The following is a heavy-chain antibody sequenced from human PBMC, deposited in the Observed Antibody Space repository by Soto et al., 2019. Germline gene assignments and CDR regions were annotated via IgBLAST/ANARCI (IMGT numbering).Heavy chain of an antibody. V-gene: IGHV4-31*03. Sequence: QVQLQESGPGLVKPSQTLSLTCTVSGGSISSGGYYWSWIRQHPGKGLEWIGYIYYSGSTYYNPSLKSRVTRSVDTSKNQFSLKLSSVTAADTAVYYCARAGRYYDILTGYSAAYYFDYWGQGTLVTVSS. D-gene: IGHD3-9*01. CDR3: ARAGRYYDILTGYSAAYYFDY. CDR2: IYYSGST. J-gene: IGHJ4*02. CDR1: GGSISSGGYY.